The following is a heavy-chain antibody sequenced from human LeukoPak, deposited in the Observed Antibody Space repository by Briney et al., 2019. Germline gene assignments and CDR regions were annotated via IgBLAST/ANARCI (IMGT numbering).Heavy chain of an antibody. CDR3: ARDLTLRSGSGTYYYGMDV. J-gene: IGHJ6*02. Sequence: PGGSLRLSCAASGFTFSSCGMHWVRQAPGKGLEWVAVIWYDGSNKYYADSVKGRFTISRDNSKNTLYLQMNSLRAEDTAVYYCARDLTLRSGSGTYYYGMDVWGQGTTVTVSS. CDR2: IWYDGSNK. V-gene: IGHV3-33*01. CDR1: GFTFSSCG. D-gene: IGHD3-3*01.